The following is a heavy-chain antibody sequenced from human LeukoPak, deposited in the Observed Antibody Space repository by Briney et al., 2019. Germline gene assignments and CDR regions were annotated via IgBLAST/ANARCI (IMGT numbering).Heavy chain of an antibody. CDR3: ARDPSSGWYPRY. V-gene: IGHV3-21*01. CDR1: GFTFSSYS. Sequence: GGSLRLSCAASGFTFSSYSMNWVRQAPGKGLEWVSSISSSSSYIYYADSVKGRFTISRDNAKNSLYLQMNSLRAEDTAVYYCARDPSSGWYPRYWGQGTLVTVSS. CDR2: ISSSSSYI. J-gene: IGHJ4*02. D-gene: IGHD6-19*01.